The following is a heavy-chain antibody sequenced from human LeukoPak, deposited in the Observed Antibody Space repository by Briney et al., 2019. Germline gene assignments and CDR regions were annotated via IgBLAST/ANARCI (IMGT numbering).Heavy chain of an antibody. CDR1: GFTFSSYG. CDR2: IWYDGSNK. J-gene: IGHJ4*02. D-gene: IGHD2-2*01. CDR3: ARDLSCSSTSCYATLDY. Sequence: PGGSLRLSCVASGFTFSSYGMHWVRQAPGKGLEWVAVIWYDGSNKYYVDSVKGRFTISRDNSKNTLYLQMNSLRAEDTAVYYCARDLSCSSTSCYATLDYWGQGTLVTVSS. V-gene: IGHV3-33*08.